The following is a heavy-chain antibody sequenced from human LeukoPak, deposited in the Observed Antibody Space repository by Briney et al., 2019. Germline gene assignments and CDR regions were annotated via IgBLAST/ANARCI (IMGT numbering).Heavy chain of an antibody. CDR2: INAGNGNT. Sequence: AVKVSCLASGYTFTSYSIHWVRQAPAHRREWMGWINAGNGNTKYSQKFQGRVTITRDTSASTAYMELSSLRSEDTAVYYCARESVAVARENWFDPWGQGTLVTVSS. CDR3: ARESVAVARENWFDP. V-gene: IGHV1-3*01. CDR1: GYTFTSYS. J-gene: IGHJ5*02. D-gene: IGHD6-19*01.